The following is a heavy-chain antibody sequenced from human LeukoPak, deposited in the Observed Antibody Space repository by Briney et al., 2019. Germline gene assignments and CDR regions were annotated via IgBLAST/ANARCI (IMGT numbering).Heavy chain of an antibody. CDR1: GFTVSSNY. CDR2: ISSSSRDI. D-gene: IGHD6-25*01. J-gene: IGHJ5*02. V-gene: IGHV3-21*01. Sequence: GGSLRLSCAASGFTVSSNYMSWVRQAPGKGLEGISSISSSSRDIYHADSVKGRFTVSRDNAKNSLYLQMNSLRAEDTAVYYCARAVSASWFDLWGQGTLVTVSS. CDR3: ARAVSASWFDL.